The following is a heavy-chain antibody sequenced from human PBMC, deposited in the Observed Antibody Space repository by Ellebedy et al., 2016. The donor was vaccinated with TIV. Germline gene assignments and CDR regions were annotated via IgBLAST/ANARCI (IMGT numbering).Heavy chain of an antibody. Sequence: GESLKISCAASGFSFNSYWMSWVRQAPGKGLEWVANIKQDGSRIYYVDSVKGRFTISRDNAKNSVYLRMNTLRVEDTAFYHCVRDGAYGDYSPGYYGMDVWGQGTTVTVSS. D-gene: IGHD3-22*01. CDR2: IKQDGSRI. CDR1: GFSFNSYW. J-gene: IGHJ6*02. CDR3: VRDGAYGDYSPGYYGMDV. V-gene: IGHV3-7*03.